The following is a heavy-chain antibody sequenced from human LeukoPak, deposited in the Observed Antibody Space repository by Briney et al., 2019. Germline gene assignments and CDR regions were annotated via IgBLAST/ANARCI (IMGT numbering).Heavy chain of an antibody. V-gene: IGHV1-69*13. J-gene: IGHJ3*02. CDR2: IIPIFGTA. CDR3: ASGPLTIFGVVSGAFDI. Sequence: ASVKVSCKASGGTFSSYAISWVRQAPGQGLEWMGGIIPIFGTANYAQKFQGRVTITADESTSTAYMEPSSLRSEDTAVYYCASGPLTIFGVVSGAFDIWGQGTMVTVSS. CDR1: GGTFSSYA. D-gene: IGHD3-3*01.